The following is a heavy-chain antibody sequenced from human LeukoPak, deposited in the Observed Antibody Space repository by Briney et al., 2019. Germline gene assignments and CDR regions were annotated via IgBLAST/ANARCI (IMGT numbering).Heavy chain of an antibody. V-gene: IGHV1-18*04. CDR2: ISAYNGNT. J-gene: IGHJ4*02. D-gene: IGHD3-10*01. CDR3: ARGAVLDY. CDR1: GYTFTGYY. Sequence: ASVKVSCKASGYTFTGYYMHWVRQAPGQGLEWMGWISAYNGNTHYVQKLQGRVTMTTDTSTSTAYMELRSLRADDTAVYYCARGAVLDYWGQGTLVTVSS.